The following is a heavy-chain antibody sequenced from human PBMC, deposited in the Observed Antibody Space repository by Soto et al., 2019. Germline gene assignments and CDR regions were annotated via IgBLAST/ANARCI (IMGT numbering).Heavy chain of an antibody. J-gene: IGHJ4*02. D-gene: IGHD6-6*01. V-gene: IGHV3-23*01. CDR1: RFTFSTYS. Sequence: PGVSLRLSCAPSRFTFSTYSQMWLAHAPGKNIEWVSAISGSGGSSDYADAVKGRFTSSRDNAKNTLYLQMNSLRAEDTAGYYCAKLKRPTDSSSSGLCFDYWGQGTLVTVSS. CDR2: ISGSGGSS. CDR3: AKLKRPTDSSSSGLCFDY.